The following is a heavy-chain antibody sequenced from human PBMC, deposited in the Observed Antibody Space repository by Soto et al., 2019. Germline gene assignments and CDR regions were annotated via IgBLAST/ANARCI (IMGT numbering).Heavy chain of an antibody. CDR3: ARLITVSYYYYYYMDV. J-gene: IGHJ6*03. Sequence: SETLSLTCTVSGDSISSYYWNWIRQPPGKGLEWIGYIYYSGSTNYNPSLKSRVTISVDTSKNQFSLKLSSVTAADTAVYYCARLITVSYYYYYYMDVWGRGTTVTVSS. V-gene: IGHV4-59*08. CDR1: GDSISSYY. D-gene: IGHD4-17*01. CDR2: IYYSGST.